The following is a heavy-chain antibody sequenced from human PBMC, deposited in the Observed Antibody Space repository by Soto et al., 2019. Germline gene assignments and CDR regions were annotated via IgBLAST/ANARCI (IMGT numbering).Heavy chain of an antibody. V-gene: IGHV1-24*01. CDR3: VLTSFAWIQHCYLYCMDG. J-gene: IGHJ6*02. CDR1: GYTLTELC. Sequence: GASVKVSCKVSGYTLTELCMHWVRQAPGKGLEWMGGFDPEDGETIYARKFQGRVTMTEDTSTDTAYMELSSLRSEDTAVYYFVLTSFAWIQHCYLYCMDGWGQGTTVTVX. D-gene: IGHD5-18*01. CDR2: FDPEDGET.